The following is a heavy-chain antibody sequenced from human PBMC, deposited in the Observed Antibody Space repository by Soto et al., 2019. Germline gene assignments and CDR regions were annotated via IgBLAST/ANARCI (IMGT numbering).Heavy chain of an antibody. CDR1: GFTFSSYG. CDR2: ISYDGSNK. CDR3: AKEGPPPDWNDVEFYYYYMDV. V-gene: IGHV3-30*18. D-gene: IGHD1-1*01. Sequence: GGSLRLSCAASGFTFSSYGMHWVRQAPGKGLEWVAVISYDGSNKYYADSVKGRFTISRDNSKNTLYLQMNSLRAEDTAVYYCAKEGPPPDWNDVEFYYYYMDVWGKGTTVTVSS. J-gene: IGHJ6*03.